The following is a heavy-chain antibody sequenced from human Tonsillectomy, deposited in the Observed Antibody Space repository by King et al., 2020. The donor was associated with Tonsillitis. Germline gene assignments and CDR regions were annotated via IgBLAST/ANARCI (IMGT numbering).Heavy chain of an antibody. CDR2: ISYDGSNK. CDR1: GFTFSSYA. V-gene: IGHV3-30-3*01. CDR3: ASDPYRDPLYDMDV. D-gene: IGHD1-26*01. Sequence: VQLVESGGGVVQPGRSLRLSCAASGFTFSSYAMHWVRQAPGKGLEWVAVISYDGSNKYYADSVKGRFTISRDNSKNTLYLQMNSLRAEDTAVYYCASDPYRDPLYDMDVWGQGTTVTVSS. J-gene: IGHJ6*02.